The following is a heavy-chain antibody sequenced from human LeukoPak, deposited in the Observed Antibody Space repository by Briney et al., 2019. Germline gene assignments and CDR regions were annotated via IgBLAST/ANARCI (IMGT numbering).Heavy chain of an antibody. CDR2: IYHSGST. CDR3: ASRYYDSSGYYPHVQKFYYYYYMDV. J-gene: IGHJ6*03. Sequence: SETLSLTCTVSGYSISSGYYWGWIRQPPGKGLEWIGSIYHSGSTYYNPSLKGRVTISVDTSKNQFSLKLSSVTAADTAVYYCASRYYDSSGYYPHVQKFYYYYYMDVWGKGTTVTVSS. D-gene: IGHD3-22*01. CDR1: GYSISSGYY. V-gene: IGHV4-38-2*02.